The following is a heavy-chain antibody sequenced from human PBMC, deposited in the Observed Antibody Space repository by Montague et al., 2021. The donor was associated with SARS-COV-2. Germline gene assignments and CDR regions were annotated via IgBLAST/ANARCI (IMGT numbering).Heavy chain of an antibody. Sequence: SETLSLTCTVSDGSISHYYWNWIRQPPGKGLEWIGYIHFSGSTNYNPSLKSRVAISLDSSENQFSLNLRSVTAADTALYFCARGTGYDYYFDCWGLGTLVTVSS. J-gene: IGHJ4*02. D-gene: IGHD5-12*01. CDR2: IHFSGST. CDR3: ARGTGYDYYFDC. CDR1: DGSISHYY. V-gene: IGHV4-59*01.